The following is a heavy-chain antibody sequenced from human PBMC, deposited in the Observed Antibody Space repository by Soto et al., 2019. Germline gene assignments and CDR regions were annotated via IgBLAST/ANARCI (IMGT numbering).Heavy chain of an antibody. V-gene: IGHV1-8*01. CDR3: ARVAVAARPRWYNWFDP. Sequence: QEQLVQSGAEVKEPGASVKVSCKTSGYTFTDYDINWVRQATGQGLERIGWMNPNSGETGYAQKFQGRVTMTRSASLSTAYLELSSLRSEDTAVYYCARVAVAARPRWYNWFDPWGQGTLVTVSS. CDR2: MNPNSGET. J-gene: IGHJ5*02. D-gene: IGHD2-15*01. CDR1: GYTFTDYD.